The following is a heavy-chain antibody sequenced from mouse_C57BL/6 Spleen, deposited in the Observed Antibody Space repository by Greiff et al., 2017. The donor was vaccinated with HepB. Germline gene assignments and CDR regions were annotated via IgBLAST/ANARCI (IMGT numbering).Heavy chain of an antibody. CDR3: ARSENWSLYAMDY. J-gene: IGHJ4*01. CDR2: IDPNSGST. CDR1: GYTFTSYW. D-gene: IGHD4-1*01. V-gene: IGHV1-64*01. Sequence: QVQLQQPGAELVKPGASVKLSCKASGYTFTSYWMHWVKQRPGQGLEWIGMIDPNSGSTNYNEKFKSKATLTVYKSSSTAYMQLSSLTSEDSSVYYCARSENWSLYAMDYWGQGTSVTVSS.